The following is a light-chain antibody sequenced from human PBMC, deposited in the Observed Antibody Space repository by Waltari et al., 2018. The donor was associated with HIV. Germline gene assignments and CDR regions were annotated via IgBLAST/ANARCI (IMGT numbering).Light chain of an antibody. Sequence: QSVLTQPPSASGTPGQRVTISCSGSRSNLASNNVNWYQQLPGTAPKLLIYSNKQRPSGSPARCSGSKSGTSSSLAISGRQSEDEADYYCAAWDDNRNGWVFGGGTKLTVL. V-gene: IGLV1-44*01. CDR2: SNK. CDR1: RSNLASNN. J-gene: IGLJ3*02. CDR3: AAWDDNRNGWV.